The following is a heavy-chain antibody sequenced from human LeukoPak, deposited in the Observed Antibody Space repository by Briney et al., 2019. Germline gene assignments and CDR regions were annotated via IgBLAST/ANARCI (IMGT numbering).Heavy chain of an antibody. CDR1: GGSFSGYY. Sequence: PSETLSLTCAVYGGSFSGYYWSWIRQPPGKGLEWIGEINHSGSTNYNPSLKSRVTISVDKSKNQFSLKLSSVTAADTAVYYCAREVIAAADSFFDYWGQGTLVTVSS. D-gene: IGHD6-13*01. CDR3: AREVIAAADSFFDY. V-gene: IGHV4-34*01. CDR2: INHSGST. J-gene: IGHJ4*02.